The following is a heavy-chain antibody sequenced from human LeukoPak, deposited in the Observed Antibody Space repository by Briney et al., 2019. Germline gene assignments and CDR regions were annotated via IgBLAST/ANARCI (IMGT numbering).Heavy chain of an antibody. CDR2: INPNSGGT. J-gene: IGHJ6*02. Sequence: ASVKVSCKASGYTFTIYDIIWVRQAPGQGLEWMGWINPNSGGTNYAQKFQGRVTMTRDTSISTAYMELSRLRSDDTAVYYCARIGVPGTYCSSTSCYSRLRYYCGMDVWGQGTTVTVSS. CDR1: GYTFTIYD. CDR3: ARIGVPGTYCSSTSCYSRLRYYCGMDV. V-gene: IGHV1-2*02. D-gene: IGHD2-2*01.